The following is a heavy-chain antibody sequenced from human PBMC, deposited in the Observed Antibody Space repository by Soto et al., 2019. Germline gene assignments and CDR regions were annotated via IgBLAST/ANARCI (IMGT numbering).Heavy chain of an antibody. CDR3: ARDTNRYCSSTSCRWFDP. D-gene: IGHD2-2*01. CDR2: IYYSGST. Sequence: SETLSLTCTVSGGSISSGGYYWSWIRQHPGKGLEWIGYIYYSGSTYYNPSLKSRVTISVDTSKNQFSLKLSSVTAADTAVYYCARDTNRYCSSTSCRWFDPWGQGTLVTVSS. J-gene: IGHJ5*02. CDR1: GGSISSGGYY. V-gene: IGHV4-31*03.